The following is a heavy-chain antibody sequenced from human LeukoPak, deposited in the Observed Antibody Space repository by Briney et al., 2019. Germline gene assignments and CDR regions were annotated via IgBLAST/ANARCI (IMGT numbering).Heavy chain of an antibody. CDR2: IYYSGST. CDR3: ARQSSRGYSYGRYAFDI. CDR1: GGSISSYY. J-gene: IGHJ3*02. D-gene: IGHD5-18*01. V-gene: IGHV4-59*08. Sequence: SETLSLTCTVSGGSISSYYWSWIRQPPGKGLEWIGYIYYSGSTNYNPSLKSRVTISVDTSKNQFSLKLSSVTAADTAVYYCARQSSRGYSYGRYAFDIWGQGTMVIVSS.